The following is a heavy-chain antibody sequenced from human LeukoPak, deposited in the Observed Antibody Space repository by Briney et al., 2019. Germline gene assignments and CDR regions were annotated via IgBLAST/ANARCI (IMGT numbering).Heavy chain of an antibody. CDR1: GFSFSVYW. CDR2: IKTDGSIT. Sequence: PGGSLRLSCAASGFSFSVYWMHWVRQAPGKGPVWVSRIKTDGSITDYADFVKGRFTISRDNAKNSLYLQMNNLRAEDTAVYYCARDRGYYYDLFDYWGQGTLVTVSS. V-gene: IGHV3-74*01. J-gene: IGHJ4*02. CDR3: ARDRGYYYDLFDY. D-gene: IGHD3-22*01.